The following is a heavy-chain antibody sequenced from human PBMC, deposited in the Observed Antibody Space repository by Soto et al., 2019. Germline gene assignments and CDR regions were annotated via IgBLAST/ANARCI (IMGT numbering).Heavy chain of an antibody. V-gene: IGHV3-30-3*01. CDR2: ISYDGSNK. D-gene: IGHD5-18*01. J-gene: IGHJ5*02. Sequence: QVQLVESGGGVVQPGRSLRLSCAASGFTFSSYAMHWVRQAPGKGLEWVAVISYDGSNKYYADSVKGRFTISRDNSKNPLYLQMNSLRAEDTAVYYCARDLVADTAMVTFWFDPWGQGTLVTVSS. CDR1: GFTFSSYA. CDR3: ARDLVADTAMVTFWFDP.